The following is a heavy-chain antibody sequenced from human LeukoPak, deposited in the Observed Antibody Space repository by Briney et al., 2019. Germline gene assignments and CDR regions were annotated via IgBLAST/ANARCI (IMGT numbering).Heavy chain of an antibody. Sequence: GGSLRLSCAASRFTFSSYAMHWVRQAPGKGLEYVSAISSDGDSTYYANSVKGRFTISRDNSKNTLYLQMNSLRAEDTAVYYCARAGASYGSGSLYVDYWGQGTLVTVSS. CDR1: RFTFSSYA. CDR2: ISSDGDST. CDR3: ARAGASYGSGSLYVDY. D-gene: IGHD3-10*01. V-gene: IGHV3-64*01. J-gene: IGHJ4*02.